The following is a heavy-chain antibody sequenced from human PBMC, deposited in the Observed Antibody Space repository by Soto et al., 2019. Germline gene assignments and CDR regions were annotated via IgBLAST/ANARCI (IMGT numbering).Heavy chain of an antibody. CDR1: GFTFSSYW. CDR3: ARARGYYGSGSRGYYYMVV. CDR2: IKQDGSEK. D-gene: IGHD3-10*01. V-gene: IGHV3-7*01. Sequence: EVQLVESGGGLVQPGGSLRLSCAASGFTFSSYWMSWVRHAPGKGLEWVANIKQDGSEKYYVDSVKGRFTISRDNAKNSLYLQMNSLRAEDTAVYYCARARGYYGSGSRGYYYMVVWGKGTTVPVSS. J-gene: IGHJ6*03.